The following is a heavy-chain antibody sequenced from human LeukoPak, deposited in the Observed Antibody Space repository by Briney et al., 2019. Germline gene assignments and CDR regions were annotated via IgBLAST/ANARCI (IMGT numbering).Heavy chain of an antibody. CDR1: GFTFSSYA. Sequence: GGSLRLSCAASGFTFSSYAMSWVRQAPGKGLEWVSAISGSGDNTYYADSVKGRFTISRDNSKNTLYLQMNSLRGEDTAVYFCAKLSADFWTAYSYWGQGTLVTVSS. J-gene: IGHJ4*02. D-gene: IGHD3/OR15-3a*01. CDR3: AKLSADFWTAYSY. V-gene: IGHV3-23*01. CDR2: ISGSGDNT.